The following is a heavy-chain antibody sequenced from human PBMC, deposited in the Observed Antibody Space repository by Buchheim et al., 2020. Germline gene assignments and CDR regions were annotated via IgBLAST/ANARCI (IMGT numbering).Heavy chain of an antibody. CDR2: ISSSTTTI. CDR1: GFTFSSYA. J-gene: IGHJ4*02. D-gene: IGHD3-3*01. V-gene: IGHV3-48*04. Sequence: EIQLVESGGDLVQPGGSLRLSCAASGFTFSSYAMNWVRQGPGKGLEWIAYISSSTTTIYYADSVKGRFTISRDNAKNSLYLQMNSLRAEDTAVYYCARGRLRFLEWLFFDYWGQGTL. CDR3: ARGRLRFLEWLFFDY.